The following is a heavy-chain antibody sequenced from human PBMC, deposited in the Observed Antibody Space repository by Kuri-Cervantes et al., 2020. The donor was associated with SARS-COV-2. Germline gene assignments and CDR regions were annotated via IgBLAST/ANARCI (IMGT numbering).Heavy chain of an antibody. CDR3: ARDSDTTGYYWYFDL. J-gene: IGHJ2*01. Sequence: GESLKISCTASGFTLTYYSMHWVRQAPGKGLEWVAATSADRTKEYYLDSVKGRFAISRDNSKNTVYLQINSLRAEDTAVYYCARDSDTTGYYWYFDLWGRGTLVTVSS. D-gene: IGHD3-22*01. V-gene: IGHV3-30*09. CDR2: TSADRTKE. CDR1: GFTLTYYS.